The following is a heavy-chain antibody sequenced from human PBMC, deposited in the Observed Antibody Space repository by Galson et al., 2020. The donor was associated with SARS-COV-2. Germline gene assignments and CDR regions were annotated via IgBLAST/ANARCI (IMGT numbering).Heavy chain of an antibody. CDR3: TSWGTTVVTRVSLADAFDI. Sequence: GGSLRLSCTASGFTFGDYAMSWFRQAPGKGLEWVGFIRSKAYGGTTEYAASVKGRFTISRDDSKSIAYLQMNSLKTEDTAVYYCTSWGTTVVTRVSLADAFDIWGQGTMVTVSS. D-gene: IGHD4-17*01. J-gene: IGHJ3*02. CDR2: IRSKAYGGTT. CDR1: GFTFGDYA. V-gene: IGHV3-49*03.